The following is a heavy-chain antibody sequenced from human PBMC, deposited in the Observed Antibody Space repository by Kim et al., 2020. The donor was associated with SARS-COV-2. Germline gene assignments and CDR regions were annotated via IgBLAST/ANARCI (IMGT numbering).Heavy chain of an antibody. CDR1: GDSINSHY. D-gene: IGHD1-1*01. V-gene: IGHV4-59*11. Sequence: SETLSLTCSVSGDSINSHYWSWIRQPPGKGLEWIGYIYYGGSTNYNPSHKSRVSMSVDTSKNQFSLKLSSVTAADTAVYYCARIMGDNNWAKSYFDYWGQGALVTVSS. J-gene: IGHJ4*02. CDR3: ARIMGDNNWAKSYFDY. CDR2: IYYGGST.